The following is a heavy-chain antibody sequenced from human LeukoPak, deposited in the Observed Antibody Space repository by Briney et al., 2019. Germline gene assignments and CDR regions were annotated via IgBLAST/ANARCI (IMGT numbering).Heavy chain of an antibody. D-gene: IGHD3-3*01. V-gene: IGHV4-34*01. CDR2: INHSGST. J-gene: IGHJ5*02. CDR3: ARGQPELRFLEWSPGFDP. Sequence: PSETLSLTCAVYGGSFSGYYWSWIRQPPGKGLEWIGEINHSGSTNYNASLKSRVTISVDTSKNQFSLKLSSVTAADTAVYYCARGQPELRFLEWSPGFDPWGQGTLVTVSS. CDR1: GGSFSGYY.